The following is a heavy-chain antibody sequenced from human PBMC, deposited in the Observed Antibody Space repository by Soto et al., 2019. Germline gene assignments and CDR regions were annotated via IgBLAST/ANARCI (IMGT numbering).Heavy chain of an antibody. CDR1: GYTFTKYY. CDR2: INPSGGAT. V-gene: IGHV1-46*03. D-gene: IGHD3-3*01. CDR3: ARGTELRGTILGLVIMWKYNWSDT. J-gene: IGHJ5*02. Sequence: QVQLVQSGTEVKKPGASLKISCKTSGYTFTKYYMHWMRQAPGQGLEWMGIINPSGGATSYAQKFKSRVSMTSDTSTNTLYMELSDLRSEDTAVYYCARGTELRGTILGLVIMWKYNWSDTWGQGTLVTVSS.